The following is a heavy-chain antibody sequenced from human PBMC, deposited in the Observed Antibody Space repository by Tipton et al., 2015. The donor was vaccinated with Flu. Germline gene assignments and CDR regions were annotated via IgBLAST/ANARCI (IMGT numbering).Heavy chain of an antibody. CDR2: VHHSGST. V-gene: IGHV4-38-2*02. CDR3: VRVGRGTRFYFDF. D-gene: IGHD1-1*01. Sequence: TLSLTCSISADSISSDYYWGWIRQPPGKGLEWIGSVHHSGSTYYNPSLKSRITILVDTSKNEFSLRVTSVTAADTAVYYCVRVGRGTRFYFDFWGQGSLVTVSS. J-gene: IGHJ4*02. CDR1: ADSISSDYY.